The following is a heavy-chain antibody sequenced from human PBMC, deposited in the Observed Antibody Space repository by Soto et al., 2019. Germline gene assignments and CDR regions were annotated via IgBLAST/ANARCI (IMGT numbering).Heavy chain of an antibody. CDR2: ISSSGSII. J-gene: IGHJ4*02. D-gene: IGHD3-3*01. CDR3: ARDRSTILGVVTPIDY. CDR1: GFTFSPYG. V-gene: IGHV3-48*02. Sequence: EVQLVESGGGLAHSEGSLRLSCVASGFTFSPYGMNWVRQAPGKGLEWVSYISSSGSIIYYADSVRGRFTVSRDNAKSTLYLEMDGLRDEDTAVYYCARDRSTILGVVTPIDYWGQGTLVTVSS.